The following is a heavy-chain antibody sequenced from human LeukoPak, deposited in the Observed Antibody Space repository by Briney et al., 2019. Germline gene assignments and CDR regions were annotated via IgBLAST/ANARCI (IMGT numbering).Heavy chain of an antibody. D-gene: IGHD4/OR15-4a*01. J-gene: IGHJ6*03. CDR1: GYSFTTYW. Sequence: GESLKISCKGSGYSFTTYWIGWVRQMPGKGLEWMGIIYPGDSDTRYSPSFQGQVTISADKSISTAYLQWSSLKASDTAMYYCARGFYGGYYYYYYRDVWGKGTTVTVSS. V-gene: IGHV5-51*01. CDR2: IYPGDSDT. CDR3: ARGFYGGYYYYYYRDV.